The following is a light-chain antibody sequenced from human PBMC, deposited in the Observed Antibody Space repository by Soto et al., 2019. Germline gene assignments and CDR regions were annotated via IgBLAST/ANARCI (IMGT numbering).Light chain of an antibody. V-gene: IGLV2-8*01. CDR2: EVS. CDR1: SSDVGAFDS. J-gene: IGLJ3*02. Sequence: QSALTQPPSASGSLGQSVTISCTGSSSDVGAFDSVSWYQQHPHKAPQIIIYEVSKRPSGVPDRFSGSKSGNTASLTVSGLQADDEADYFCASWDDSVNGLVIGGGTKVTVL. CDR3: ASWDDSVNGLV.